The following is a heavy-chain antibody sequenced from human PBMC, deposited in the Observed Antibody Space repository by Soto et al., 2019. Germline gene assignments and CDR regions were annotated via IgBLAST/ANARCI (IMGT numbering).Heavy chain of an antibody. CDR2: INHSGTI. CDR1: GGSFSGFY. CDR3: ARADRTLVTSYGLDV. D-gene: IGHD2-21*02. V-gene: IGHV4-34*01. Sequence: SETLSLTCAVSGGSFSGFYWTWIRPPPGEGLEWIGEINHSGTINFNPSLRSRLTISLDSSKKHFSLKLTSLTAADAAVYYCARADRTLVTSYGLDVWGQGTTVTLSS. J-gene: IGHJ6*02.